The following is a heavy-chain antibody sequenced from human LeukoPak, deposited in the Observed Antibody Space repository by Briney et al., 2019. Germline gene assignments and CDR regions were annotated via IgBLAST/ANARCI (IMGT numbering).Heavy chain of an antibody. J-gene: IGHJ4*01. CDR3: ATTIISGRGY. V-gene: IGHV3-74*01. Sequence: GGSLRLSCAASGFTFSKYWVFWVRQAPGKGLVWLSRTNTDGSVTSYADSVEGRFTVSRDNARNTVYLDMNSLRNDDTATYYCATTIISGRGYWGQGTLVTVSS. CDR1: GFTFSKYW. CDR2: TNTDGSVT. D-gene: IGHD2-8*02.